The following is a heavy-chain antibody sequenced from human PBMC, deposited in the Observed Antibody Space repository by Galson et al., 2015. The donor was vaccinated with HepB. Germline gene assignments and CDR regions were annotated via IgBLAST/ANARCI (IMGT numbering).Heavy chain of an antibody. J-gene: IGHJ4*02. CDR3: AKGIWFGESPADY. CDR1: GFTFTNYA. CDR2: ISGSGGNT. Sequence: SLRLSCAASGFTFTNYAMNWVRQAPGKGLEWVSTISGSGGNTYYADSVKGRFTISRDNSKNTLYLQMSSLRAEDTAVYYCAKGIWFGESPADYWGQGTLVTVSS. D-gene: IGHD3-10*01. V-gene: IGHV3-23*01.